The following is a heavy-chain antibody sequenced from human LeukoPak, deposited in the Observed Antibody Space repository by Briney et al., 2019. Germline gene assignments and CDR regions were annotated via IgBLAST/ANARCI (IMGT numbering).Heavy chain of an antibody. CDR2: ISGSGGST. CDR3: AKERLTTTAFDY. J-gene: IGHJ4*02. V-gene: IGHV3-23*01. D-gene: IGHD1-1*01. Sequence: PGGCLRLSCAAAGFTSSTYAASWIRQAPGKGLEWVSIISGSGGSTYYADSVKGRFHISGDNSKNTLYLQINSLRAEDPAVYYCAKERLTTTAFDYWGQGTLDTVSS. CDR1: GFTSSTYA.